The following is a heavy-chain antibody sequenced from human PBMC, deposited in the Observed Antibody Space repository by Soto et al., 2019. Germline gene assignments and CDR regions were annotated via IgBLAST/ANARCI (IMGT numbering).Heavy chain of an antibody. CDR2: INPSGGST. Sequence: GASVKVSCKASGYTFTSYYIHWVRQAPGQGLEWMGIINPSGGSTIYAQKFQGRVTMTRDTSTSTVYMELSSLRSEDTAVYYCASIIRPKNWFDPWGQGTLVTVSS. CDR3: ASIIRPKNWFDP. J-gene: IGHJ5*02. V-gene: IGHV1-46*03. CDR1: GYTFTSYY.